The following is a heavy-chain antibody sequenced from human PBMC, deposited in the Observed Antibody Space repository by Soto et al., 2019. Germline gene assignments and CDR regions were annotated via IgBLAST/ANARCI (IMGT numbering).Heavy chain of an antibody. Sequence: EVQLVESGGGLVQPGRSLRLSCEALGLPFVDYPMHWVRQAQGKGLEWVPGISWNSGSIGYADSVKGRFTISRDNAKNSLYLQMNSLRAEDTALYYCAKERYSGGSCLSSWGQGTLVTVSS. J-gene: IGHJ4*02. D-gene: IGHD2-15*01. V-gene: IGHV3-9*01. CDR2: ISWNSGSI. CDR1: GLPFVDYP. CDR3: AKERYSGGSCLSS.